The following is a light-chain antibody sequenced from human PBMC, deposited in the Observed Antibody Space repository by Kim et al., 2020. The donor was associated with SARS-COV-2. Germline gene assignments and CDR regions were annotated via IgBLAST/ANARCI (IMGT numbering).Light chain of an antibody. V-gene: IGLV3-25*03. CDR2: KDT. Sequence: SYELTQPPSVSVSPGQTARITCSGDALAKQYSYWYQQRSGQAPVLVIYKDTERPSGIPERFSGSSSGTTVTLTISGVQAEDEADYYCQSADSIGTYLLFGGGTQLTVL. CDR3: QSADSIGTYLL. CDR1: ALAKQY. J-gene: IGLJ2*01.